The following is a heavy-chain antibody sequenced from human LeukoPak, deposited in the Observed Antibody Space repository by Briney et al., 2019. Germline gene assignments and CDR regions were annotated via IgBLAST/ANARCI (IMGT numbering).Heavy chain of an antibody. CDR1: GYRFNTTW. J-gene: IGHJ3*02. Sequence: GESLKISCEASGYRFNTTWIAWVRQMPGKGLEWMGIIYPGDSDTKYSPSLQGQVTISADKSINIAYLQWGSLKASDSAMYYCARQRRNGGIAASNDAFDIWGQGTMVTVSS. V-gene: IGHV5-51*01. D-gene: IGHD6-13*01. CDR2: IYPGDSDT. CDR3: ARQRRNGGIAASNDAFDI.